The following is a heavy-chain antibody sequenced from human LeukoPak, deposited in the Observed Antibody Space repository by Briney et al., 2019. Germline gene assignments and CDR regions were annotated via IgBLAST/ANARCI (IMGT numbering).Heavy chain of an antibody. J-gene: IGHJ4*02. CDR2: INHVGIT. V-gene: IGHV4-34*01. CDR3: ARRSGYRPDRFDY. D-gene: IGHD3-3*01. CDR1: GESFNGYY. Sequence: SETLSLTCAVYGESFNGYYWSWIRQSPQKGLEWIGHINHVGITNYNPSLKSRLTILVDTSKNQFTLKLKSVTAADTAVYYCARRSGYRPDRFDYWGQGTLVTVSS.